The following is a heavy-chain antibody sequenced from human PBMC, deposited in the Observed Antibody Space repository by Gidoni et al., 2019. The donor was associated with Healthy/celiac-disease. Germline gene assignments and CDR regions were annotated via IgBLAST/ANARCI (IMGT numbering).Heavy chain of an antibody. D-gene: IGHD6-6*01. CDR1: GYTLTELS. Sequence: QVQPVQSGAEVKKPGASVTVSCKVSGYTLTELSMHWVRQAPGKGLEWMGGFDPEDGETIYAQKFQGRVTMTEDTSTDTAYMELSSLRSEDTAVYYCATSTFEYSSSQRFDYWGQGTLVTVSS. CDR2: FDPEDGET. CDR3: ATSTFEYSSSQRFDY. V-gene: IGHV1-24*01. J-gene: IGHJ4*02.